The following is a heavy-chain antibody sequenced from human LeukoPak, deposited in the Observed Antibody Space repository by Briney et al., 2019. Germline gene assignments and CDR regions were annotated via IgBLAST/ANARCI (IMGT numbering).Heavy chain of an antibody. J-gene: IGHJ3*02. D-gene: IGHD5-18*01. CDR1: GFTFSSYS. Sequence: PGGSLRLSCAASGFTFSSYSMNWARQAPGKGLEWVSSISSSSSYIYYADSVKGRFTISRDNAKNSLYLQMNSLRAEDTAVYYCARDGRYSYGPYDAFDIWGQGTMVTVSS. CDR2: ISSSSSYI. CDR3: ARDGRYSYGPYDAFDI. V-gene: IGHV3-21*01.